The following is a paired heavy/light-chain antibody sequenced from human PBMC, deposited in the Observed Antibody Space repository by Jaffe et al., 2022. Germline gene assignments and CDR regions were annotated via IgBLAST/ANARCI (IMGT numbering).Light chain of an antibody. CDR2: AKD. CDR3: NSRDRSANRV. CDR1: SLRFYY. Sequence: SSELTQDPAVSVALGQTVRITCQGDSLRFYYASWYQQKPGQAPLLVIYAKDNRPSGIPDRFSGSSSGNTASLTITGAQAEDEADYYCNSRDRSANRVFGGGTKLTVL. V-gene: IGLV3-19*01. J-gene: IGLJ3*02.
Heavy chain of an antibody. V-gene: IGHV4-39*01. J-gene: IGHJ3*02. CDR1: GGPISSSFYY. CDR3: ARHRYGSGNYDAFDI. Sequence: QLQLQESGPGLVKPSETLSLTCTVSGGPISSSFYYWGWIRQPPGKGLEWIGSVSYTGSTYSTPSLKSRVTISVDTSKNQFSLKLSSVTAADTAVFYCARHRYGSGNYDAFDIWGQGTMVTVSS. D-gene: IGHD3-10*01. CDR2: VSYTGST.